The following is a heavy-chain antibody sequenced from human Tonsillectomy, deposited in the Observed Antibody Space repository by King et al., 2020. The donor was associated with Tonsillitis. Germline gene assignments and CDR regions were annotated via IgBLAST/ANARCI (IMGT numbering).Heavy chain of an antibody. CDR3: ARLTEYYDSSGYVWFDP. V-gene: IGHV3-7*01. CDR2: INQDGSEK. J-gene: IGHJ5*02. CDR1: GFTFSSYW. Sequence: DVQLVESGGGLVQPGGSLRLSCAASGFTFSSYWMSWVRQAPGKGLEWVANINQDGSEKYYVDSVKGRFTISRDNAKNSLYLQMNSLRAEDTAVYYCARLTEYYDSSGYVWFDPWGQGTLVTVSS. D-gene: IGHD3-22*01.